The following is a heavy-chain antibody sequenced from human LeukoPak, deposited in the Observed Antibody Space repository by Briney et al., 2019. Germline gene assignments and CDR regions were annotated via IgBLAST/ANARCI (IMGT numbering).Heavy chain of an antibody. J-gene: IGHJ4*02. CDR2: IYYSGDT. CDR1: GGSIRSYY. Sequence: SDTPSLTCTVSGGSIRSYYWSWIRQPPGKGLEWIGYIYYSGDTSYNPSLESRVTISVNTSKNQFSLKLRSVTAADTPVYYCARRPRGSGWYYFDYWGLGTLVIVSS. V-gene: IGHV4-59*08. CDR3: ARRPRGSGWYYFDY. D-gene: IGHD6-19*01.